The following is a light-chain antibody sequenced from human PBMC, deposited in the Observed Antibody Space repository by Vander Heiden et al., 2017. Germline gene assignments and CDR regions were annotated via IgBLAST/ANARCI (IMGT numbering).Light chain of an antibody. Sequence: DIVMTQSPPSLPVTPGEPASISCRSSQSLLHSNGYNYLDWYLQKPGQSPQLLIYLSSTRASGVPDRFSGSGSGTDFTLKISRVEAEDVGVYYCMQALQTPPYTFGQGTKLEI. CDR1: QSLLHSNGYNY. V-gene: IGKV2-28*01. CDR3: MQALQTPPYT. J-gene: IGKJ2*01. CDR2: LSS.